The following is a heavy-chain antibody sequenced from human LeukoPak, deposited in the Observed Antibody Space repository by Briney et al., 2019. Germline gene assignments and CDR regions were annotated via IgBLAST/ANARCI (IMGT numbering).Heavy chain of an antibody. V-gene: IGHV4-34*01. CDR3: ARRFAGPYYYASGMGGYFDY. CDR2: INHSGSA. Sequence: SETLSLTCAVYGGSFSDYYWSWIRQPPGKGLEWIGEINHSGSANYNPPLKSRVTISVDTSKNQFSLKLSSVTAADTAVYYCARRFAGPYYYASGMGGYFDYWGQGTLVTVSS. J-gene: IGHJ4*02. CDR1: GGSFSDYY. D-gene: IGHD3-10*01.